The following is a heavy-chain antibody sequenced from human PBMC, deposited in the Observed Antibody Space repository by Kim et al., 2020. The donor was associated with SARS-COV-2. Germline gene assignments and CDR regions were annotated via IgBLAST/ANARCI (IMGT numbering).Heavy chain of an antibody. CDR3: ASPSQEIGDFWSGYYNYYYYYGMDV. Sequence: GGSLRLSCAASGFTVSSNYMSWVRQAPGKGLEWVSVIYSGGSTYYADSVKGRFTISRDNSKNTLYLQMNSLRAEDTAVYYCASPSQEIGDFWSGYYNYYYYYGMDVWGQGTTVTVSS. D-gene: IGHD3-3*01. CDR2: IYSGGST. J-gene: IGHJ6*02. CDR1: GFTVSSNY. V-gene: IGHV3-66*01.